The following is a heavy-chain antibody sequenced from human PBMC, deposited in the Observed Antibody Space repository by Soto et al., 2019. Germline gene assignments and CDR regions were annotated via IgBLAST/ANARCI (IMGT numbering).Heavy chain of an antibody. CDR2: FDPEDGET. CDR1: GYTLTELS. J-gene: IGHJ3*02. V-gene: IGHV1-24*01. D-gene: IGHD6-19*01. Sequence: ASVKVSCKVSGYTLTELSMHWVRQAPGKGLEWMGGFDPEDGETIYAQKFQGRVTMTEDTSTDTAYMELSSLRSEDTAVYYCATPIAVAGTSAFDIWGQETMVTVSS. CDR3: ATPIAVAGTSAFDI.